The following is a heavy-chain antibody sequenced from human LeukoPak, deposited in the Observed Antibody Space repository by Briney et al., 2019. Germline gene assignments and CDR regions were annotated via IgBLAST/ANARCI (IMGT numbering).Heavy chain of an antibody. CDR2: INPSGGST. V-gene: IGHV1-46*01. Sequence: ASVKVSCKASGYTFTSYYMHWVRQAPGQGLEWMGIINPSGGSTSYAQKFQGRVTMTRDTSTSTAYMELSSLRSEDTAVYYCARAYDSSGYALSLGYWGQGTLVTVSS. D-gene: IGHD3-22*01. J-gene: IGHJ4*02. CDR3: ARAYDSSGYALSLGY. CDR1: GYTFTSYY.